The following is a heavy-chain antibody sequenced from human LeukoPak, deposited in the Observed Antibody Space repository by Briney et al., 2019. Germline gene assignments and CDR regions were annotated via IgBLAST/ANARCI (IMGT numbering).Heavy chain of an antibody. Sequence: SVKVSCKASGGTFSSYTISWVRQAPGQGLEWMGRIIPILGIANYAQEFQGRVTITADKSTSTAYMELSSLRSEDTAVYYCARQATSIVGATTNWFDPWGQGTLVTVSS. CDR2: IIPILGIA. J-gene: IGHJ5*02. CDR3: ARQATSIVGATTNWFDP. D-gene: IGHD1-26*01. CDR1: GGTFSSYT. V-gene: IGHV1-69*02.